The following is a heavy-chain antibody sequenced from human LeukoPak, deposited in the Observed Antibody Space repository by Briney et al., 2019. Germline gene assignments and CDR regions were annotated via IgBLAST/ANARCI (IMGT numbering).Heavy chain of an antibody. D-gene: IGHD3-22*01. CDR2: IIPAFGTA. J-gene: IGHJ6*03. CDR3: ASEENYDSSGYSRYNYYYMDV. Sequence: SVKVSCKGSGGTFSSYSISWVRQAPGQGLEWMGGIIPAFGTAHYAQKFQGRVTFTTDESTTTAYMELRSLRSEDTAVYYCASEENYDSSGYSRYNYYYMDVWGKGTAVTVSS. CDR1: GGTFSSYS. V-gene: IGHV1-69*05.